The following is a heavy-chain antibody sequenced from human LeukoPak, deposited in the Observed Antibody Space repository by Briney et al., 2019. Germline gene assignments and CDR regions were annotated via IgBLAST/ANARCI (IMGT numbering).Heavy chain of an antibody. V-gene: IGHV1-18*01. CDR1: GYTFTSYG. CDR2: ISAYNGNT. Sequence: ASVKVSCKASGYTFTSYGISWVRQAPGQGLEWMGWISAYNGNTNYAQKLQGRVTMTTDTSTSTAYMELRSLRSDDTAVYYCARSPARPDYGDYYYFDYWGQGTLVTVSS. J-gene: IGHJ4*02. CDR3: ARSPARPDYGDYYYFDY. D-gene: IGHD4-17*01.